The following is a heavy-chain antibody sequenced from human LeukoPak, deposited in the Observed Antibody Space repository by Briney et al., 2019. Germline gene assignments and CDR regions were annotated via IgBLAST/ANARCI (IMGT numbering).Heavy chain of an antibody. CDR3: ARPGEYCSSTSCYFGY. CDR1: GGTFSSYA. CDR2: IIPIFGTA. D-gene: IGHD2-2*01. V-gene: IGHV1-69*05. Sequence: GASVKVSCKASGGTFSSYAISWVRLAPGQGLEWMGGIIPIFGTANYAQKFQGRVTITTDESTSTAYMELSSLRSEDTAVYYCARPGEYCSSTSCYFGYWGQGTLVTVSS. J-gene: IGHJ4*02.